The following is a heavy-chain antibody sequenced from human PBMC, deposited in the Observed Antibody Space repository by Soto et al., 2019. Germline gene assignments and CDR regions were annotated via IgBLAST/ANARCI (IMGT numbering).Heavy chain of an antibody. CDR3: ARGPTDYYDNSANYFLAY. CDR2: ISTYNGNT. D-gene: IGHD3-22*01. CDR1: GYTFITYG. Sequence: QVQLVQSGAEVKKPGASVKVSCKASGYTFITYGVSWVRQAPGQGLDWLGWISTYNGNTRYAERLQGRGTMTTDTTTNTAYMELRNLRSDDTAVYYCARGPTDYYDNSANYFLAYWGQGTLVTVSS. J-gene: IGHJ4*02. V-gene: IGHV1-18*01.